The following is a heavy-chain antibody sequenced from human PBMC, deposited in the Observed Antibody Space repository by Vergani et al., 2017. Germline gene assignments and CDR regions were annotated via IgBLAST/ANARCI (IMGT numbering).Heavy chain of an antibody. CDR3: ARDPYGSLGWFDP. CDR1: GGSISSSSYY. CDR2: IYYSGST. J-gene: IGHJ5*02. D-gene: IGHD3-10*01. Sequence: QLQLQESGPGLVKPSETLSLTCTVSGGSISSSSYYWSWIRQPPGKGLEWIGYIYYSGSTNYNPSLKSRVTISVDTSKNQFSLKLSSVTAADTAVYYCARDPYGSLGWFDPWGQGTLVTVSS. V-gene: IGHV4-61*01.